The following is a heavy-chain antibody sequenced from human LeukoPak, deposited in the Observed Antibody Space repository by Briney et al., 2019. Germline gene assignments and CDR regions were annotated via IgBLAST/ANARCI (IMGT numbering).Heavy chain of an antibody. V-gene: IGHV4-39*07. CDR1: GGSISSSSYY. D-gene: IGHD3-22*01. CDR3: ARVGDDSSGYYRDY. J-gene: IGHJ4*02. Sequence: SETLSLTCTVSGGSISSSSYYWGWIRQPPGQGLEWIGRIYYSGSTYYNPSLKIRVTISVDTSKNQFSLKLSSVTAADTAVYYCARVGDDSSGYYRDYWGQGTLVTVSS. CDR2: IYYSGST.